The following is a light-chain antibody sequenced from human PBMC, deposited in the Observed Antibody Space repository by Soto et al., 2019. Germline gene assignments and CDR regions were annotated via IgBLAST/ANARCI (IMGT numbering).Light chain of an antibody. CDR1: SSDVGGYNY. V-gene: IGLV2-14*01. J-gene: IGLJ1*01. Sequence: SVLTQPASVSGSPGQSITISCTGTSSDVGGYNYVSWYQQHPGKAPKLMIYEVSNRPSGVSNRFSASKSGNTASLTISGLQAEDEADYYCNSYAGDNIFVFGTGTKVIVL. CDR3: NSYAGDNIFV. CDR2: EVS.